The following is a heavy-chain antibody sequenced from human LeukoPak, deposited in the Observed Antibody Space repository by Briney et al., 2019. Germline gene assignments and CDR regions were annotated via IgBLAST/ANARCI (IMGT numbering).Heavy chain of an antibody. D-gene: IGHD3-22*01. J-gene: IGHJ4*02. CDR1: GGPFSGYY. CDR3: ASSSSGYYVALGIWGY. CDR2: INHSGST. Sequence: SETLSLTCAVYGGPFSGYYWSWIRQPPGKGLEWIGEINHSGSTNYNPSLKSRVTISVDTSKNQFSLKLSSVTAADTAVYYCASSSSGYYVALGIWGYWGQGTLVTVSS. V-gene: IGHV4-34*01.